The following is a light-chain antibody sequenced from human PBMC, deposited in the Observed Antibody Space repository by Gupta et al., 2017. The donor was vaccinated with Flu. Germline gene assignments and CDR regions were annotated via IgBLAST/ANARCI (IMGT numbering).Light chain of an antibody. V-gene: IGKV4-1*01. J-gene: IGKJ1*01. CDR3: HQDDSTPQT. CDR1: QSGLYNSNNKNY. CDR2: WAS. Sequence: SLGERATINCKSSQSGLYNSNNKNYLAWYQQKPGQPPKLLIYWASTRESGVPDRFSGSGSGTDFTLTISSLQAEDVAVYYCHQDDSTPQTFGQGTKVEIK.